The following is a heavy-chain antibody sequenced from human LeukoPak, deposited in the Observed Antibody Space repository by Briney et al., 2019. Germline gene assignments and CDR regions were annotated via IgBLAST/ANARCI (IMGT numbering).Heavy chain of an antibody. CDR1: GGSISSGDYY. CDR3: ARIAVAGTGMVAFDI. J-gene: IGHJ3*02. V-gene: IGHV4-30-4*01. D-gene: IGHD6-19*01. CDR2: IYYSGST. Sequence: PSETLSLTCTVSGGSISSGDYYWSWIRQPPGRGLEWIGYIYYSGSTYYNPSLKSRVTISVDTSKNQFSLKLSSVTAADTAVYYCARIAVAGTGMVAFDIWGQGTMVTVSS.